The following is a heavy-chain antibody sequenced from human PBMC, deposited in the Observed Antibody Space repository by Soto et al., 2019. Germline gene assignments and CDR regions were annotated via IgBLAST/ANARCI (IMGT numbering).Heavy chain of an antibody. Sequence: DVQLVESGGGLIQPGESLRLSCAAFGLTVSGKKYVAWVRQAPGKGLEWISALYDVDGTYYADSVKGRFTTSTDSSKTTVYLQMNGLRPDDTAVYYCASWHEREHAYDVWGRWTTVTVSS. V-gene: IGHV3-53*01. CDR3: ASWHEREHAYDV. J-gene: IGHJ3*01. CDR2: LYDVDGT. CDR1: GLTVSGKKY. D-gene: IGHD1-1*01.